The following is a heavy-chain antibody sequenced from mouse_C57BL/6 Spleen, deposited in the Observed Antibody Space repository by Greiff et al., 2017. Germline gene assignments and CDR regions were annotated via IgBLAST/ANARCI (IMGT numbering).Heavy chain of an antibody. J-gene: IGHJ3*01. CDR3: ARDYSNYPFAY. CDR1: GFTFSSYA. CDR2: ISDGGSYT. Sequence: EVQLVESGGGLVKPGGSLKLSCAASGFTFSSYAMSWVRQTPEKRLEWVATISDGGSYTYYPDNVKGRFTIYRDNAKNNLYLQMSHMKSEDPAMYYCARDYSNYPFAYWGQGTLVTVSA. D-gene: IGHD2-5*01. V-gene: IGHV5-4*01.